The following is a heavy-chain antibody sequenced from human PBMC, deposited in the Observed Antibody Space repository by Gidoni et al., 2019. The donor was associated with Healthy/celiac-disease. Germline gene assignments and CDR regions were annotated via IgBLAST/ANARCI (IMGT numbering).Heavy chain of an antibody. V-gene: IGHV4-4*07. CDR1: GGSISSYY. CDR2: IYTSGST. Sequence: QVQLQESGPGLVKPSETLSLTCTVSGGSISSYYWSWIRQPAGKGLEWIGRIYTSGSTNYNPSLKSRVTMSVDTSKNQFSLKLSSVTAADTAVYYCARNTVTRGYYYYYGMDVWGQGTTVTVSS. CDR3: ARNTVTRGYYYYYGMDV. J-gene: IGHJ6*02. D-gene: IGHD4-17*01.